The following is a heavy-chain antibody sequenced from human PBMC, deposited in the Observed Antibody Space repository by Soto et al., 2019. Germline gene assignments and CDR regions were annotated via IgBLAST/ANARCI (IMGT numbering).Heavy chain of an antibody. D-gene: IGHD3-16*01. J-gene: IGHJ5*02. V-gene: IGHV1-8*01. CDR3: ATMIRGLIHWLDP. CDR1: GDTFSNFD. CDR2: MYPNNGQT. Sequence: QVQLVQSGAEVKRPGASVKVSCKASGDTFSNFDFNWVRKATGQGPEWMGWMYPNNGQTAYARTFQGRVTMTWNSSTSTAYMELSSLTSEDTAVYYCATMIRGLIHWLDPWGQGTLVTVSS.